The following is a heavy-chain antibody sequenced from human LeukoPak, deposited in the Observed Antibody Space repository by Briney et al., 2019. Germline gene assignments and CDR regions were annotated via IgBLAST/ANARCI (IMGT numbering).Heavy chain of an antibody. CDR1: GFTFSSYW. D-gene: IGHD2-2*02. V-gene: IGHV3-7*01. CDR2: IKQDGSER. Sequence: GGSLRLSCAASGFTFSSYWMSWVRQAPGKGLEWVANIKQDGSERYYVDSVKGRFTISRDNAKNSLYLQMNSLRAEDTAVYYCARDPGIVVVPAAIGGYYYYGMDVWGQGTTVTVSS. J-gene: IGHJ6*02. CDR3: ARDPGIVVVPAAIGGYYYYGMDV.